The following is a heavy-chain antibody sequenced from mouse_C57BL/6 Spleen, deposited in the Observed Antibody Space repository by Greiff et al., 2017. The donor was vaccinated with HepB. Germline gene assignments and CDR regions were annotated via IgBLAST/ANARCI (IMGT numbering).Heavy chain of an antibody. CDR1: GYSITSGYD. D-gene: IGHD4-1*01. J-gene: IGHJ4*01. V-gene: IGHV3-1*01. Sequence: VQLQQSGPGMVKPSQSLSLTCTVTGYSITSGYDWHWIRHFPGNKLEWMGYISYSGSTNYNPSLKSRISITHDTSKNHFFLKLNSVTTEDTATYYCARELGPGAMDYWGQGTSVTVSS. CDR3: ARELGPGAMDY. CDR2: ISYSGST.